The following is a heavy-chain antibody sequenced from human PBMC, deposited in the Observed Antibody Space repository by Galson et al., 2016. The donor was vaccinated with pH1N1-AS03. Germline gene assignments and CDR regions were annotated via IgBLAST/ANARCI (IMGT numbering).Heavy chain of an antibody. Sequence: SLRLSCAASGFSFSTFWMTWVRQAPGKGLEWVANIKQDGSEKYYADFVKGRSTISRDNAKNSLYLQMNSLRAKDTGVYYCARIYAVYDFWSGLLYWGQGTLVTVSS. V-gene: IGHV3-7*01. J-gene: IGHJ4*02. CDR3: ARIYAVYDFWSGLLY. CDR2: IKQDGSEK. CDR1: GFSFSTFW. D-gene: IGHD3-3*01.